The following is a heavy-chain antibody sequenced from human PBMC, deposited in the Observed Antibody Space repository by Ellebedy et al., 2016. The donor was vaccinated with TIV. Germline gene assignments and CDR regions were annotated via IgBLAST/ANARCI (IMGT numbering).Heavy chain of an antibody. D-gene: IGHD3-10*01. J-gene: IGHJ6*02. Sequence: GESLKISCAASGFTFSSYSMNWVRQAPGKGLEWVSSISSSSSYIYYADSVKGRFTISRDNAKNSLYLQMNSLRAEDTAVYYCARERELITMVRGVITPVAQYYGMDVWGQGTTVTVSS. CDR2: ISSSSSYI. V-gene: IGHV3-21*01. CDR3: ARERELITMVRGVITPVAQYYGMDV. CDR1: GFTFSSYS.